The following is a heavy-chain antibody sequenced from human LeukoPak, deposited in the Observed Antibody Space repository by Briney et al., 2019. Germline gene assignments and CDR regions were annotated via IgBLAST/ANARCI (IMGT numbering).Heavy chain of an antibody. CDR2: ISSSSSYI. CDR1: GFTFSSYS. CDR3: ARDRIAVGDY. J-gene: IGHJ4*02. D-gene: IGHD6-19*01. V-gene: IGHV3-21*01. Sequence: GGSLRLSCAASGFTFSSYSMNWVRQAPGKGPGWVSSISSSSSYIYYADSVKGRFTISRDNAKNSLYLQMNSLRAEDTAVYYCARDRIAVGDYWGQGTLVTVSS.